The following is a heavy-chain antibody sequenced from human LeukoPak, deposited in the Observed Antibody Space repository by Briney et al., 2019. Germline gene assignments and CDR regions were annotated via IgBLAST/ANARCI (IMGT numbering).Heavy chain of an antibody. CDR1: GGSISSSNYY. Sequence: PSETLSLTCTVSGGSISSSNYYWGWIRQPPGKGLEWIGSIYYSGSTYYNPSLKSRVTISVDTSKNQFSLKLSSVTAADTAVYYCARQSTWVDYWGQGTLVTVSS. J-gene: IGHJ4*02. D-gene: IGHD1-26*01. V-gene: IGHV4-39*01. CDR3: ARQSTWVDY. CDR2: IYYSGST.